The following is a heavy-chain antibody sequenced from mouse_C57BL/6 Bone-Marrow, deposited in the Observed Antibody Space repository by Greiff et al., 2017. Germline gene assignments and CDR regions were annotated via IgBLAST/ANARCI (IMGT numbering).Heavy chain of an antibody. CDR2: ISSGSSTI. CDR3: ARERWFPFAY. CDR1: GFTFSDYG. V-gene: IGHV5-17*01. D-gene: IGHD2-3*01. Sequence: EVMLVESGGGLVKPGGSLKLSCAASGFTFSDYGMHWVRQAPEKGLEWVAYISSGSSTIYYADTVKGRFTISRDNAKNTLFLQMTSLRSEDTAMYYCARERWFPFAYWGQGTLVTVSA. J-gene: IGHJ3*01.